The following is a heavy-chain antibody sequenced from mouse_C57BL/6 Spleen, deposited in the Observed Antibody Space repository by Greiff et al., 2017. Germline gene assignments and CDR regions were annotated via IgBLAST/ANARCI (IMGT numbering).Heavy chain of an antibody. CDR1: GYTFTSYW. V-gene: IGHV1-61*01. D-gene: IGHD2-4*01. J-gene: IGHJ4*01. CDR2: IYPSDSET. Sequence: QVQLQQPGAELVRPGSSVKLSCKASGYTFTSYWLDWVKQRPGQGLEWIGNIYPSDSETHYNQKFKDKATLTVDKSSSTAYMQLSSLTSEDSAVYYCARSGYDYDEDYAMDYWGQGTSVTVSS. CDR3: ARSGYDYDEDYAMDY.